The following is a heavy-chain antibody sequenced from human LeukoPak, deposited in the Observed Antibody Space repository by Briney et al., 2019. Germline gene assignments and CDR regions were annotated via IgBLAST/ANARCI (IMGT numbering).Heavy chain of an antibody. Sequence: PGGSLRLSCAASGFTFSSYSMNWVRQAPGKGLEWVSYISSSSSTIYYADSVKGRFTISRDNAKNSLYLQMNSLRDEDTAVYYCARDAQSYDFWSGYRTKLWLDPWGQGTLVTVSS. CDR2: ISSSSSTI. V-gene: IGHV3-48*02. CDR3: ARDAQSYDFWSGYRTKLWLDP. CDR1: GFTFSSYS. D-gene: IGHD3-3*01. J-gene: IGHJ5*02.